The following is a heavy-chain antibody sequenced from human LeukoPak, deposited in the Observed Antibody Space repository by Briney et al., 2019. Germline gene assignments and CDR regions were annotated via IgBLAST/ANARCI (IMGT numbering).Heavy chain of an antibody. D-gene: IGHD6-13*01. CDR3: ARDPNLDSSWAFDY. CDR1: GFTFSSYG. J-gene: IGHJ4*02. V-gene: IGHV3-33*01. Sequence: GRSLRLSCAASGFTFSSYGMHWVRQAPGKGLEWVAVIWYDGSNKYYADSVKGRFTISRDNSKNTLYLQMNSLRAEDTAAYYCARDPNLDSSWAFDYWGQGTLVTVSS. CDR2: IWYDGSNK.